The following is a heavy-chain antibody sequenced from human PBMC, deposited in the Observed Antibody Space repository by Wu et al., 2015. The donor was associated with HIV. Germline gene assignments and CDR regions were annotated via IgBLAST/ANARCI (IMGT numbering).Heavy chain of an antibody. D-gene: IGHD1-1*01. Sequence: QVQLVQSGAEVKKPGASVKVSCKASGYIFTTYYMHWVRQAPGQGLEWVALISPDTDRAKYAQKFLGRVTVTRDTSTTTVYMDITGLTSDDAAVYYCAPRKERYLFVCLRWGQGTLVTVSS. J-gene: IGHJ4*02. CDR1: GYIFTTYY. CDR3: APRKERYLFVCLR. CDR2: ISPDTDRA. V-gene: IGHV1-46*01.